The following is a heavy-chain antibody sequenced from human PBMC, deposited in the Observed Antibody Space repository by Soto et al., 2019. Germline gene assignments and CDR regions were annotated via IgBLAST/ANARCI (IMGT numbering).Heavy chain of an antibody. V-gene: IGHV3-30-3*01. J-gene: IGHJ4*02. Sequence: GGSLRLSCAASGFTFSSYAMHWVRQAPGKGLEWVALMTYDGSINYYADSVKGRFTISRDNSKNTLYLQMNSLRAEDTAVYYCAREAESFDYWGQGTLVTVSS. CDR1: GFTFSSYA. CDR2: MTYDGSIN. CDR3: AREAESFDY.